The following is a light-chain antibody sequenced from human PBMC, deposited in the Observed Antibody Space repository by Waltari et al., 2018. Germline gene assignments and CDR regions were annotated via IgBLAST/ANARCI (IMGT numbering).Light chain of an antibody. CDR2: DVT. V-gene: IGLV2-11*01. J-gene: IGLJ1*01. CDR1: SSDIGAYDY. CDR3: CSDACSYTYV. Sequence: QSALTQPRSVSGSPGQSVTISCTGTSSDIGAYDYVSWYQQHPGKPPKRIIYDVTDRPSGVPDRFSGSKSGNTASLTISGLQAEDEADYYCCSDACSYTYVFGTGPKVTVL.